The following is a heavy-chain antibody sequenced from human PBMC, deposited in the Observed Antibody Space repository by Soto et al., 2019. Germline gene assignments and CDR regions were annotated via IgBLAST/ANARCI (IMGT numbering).Heavy chain of an antibody. D-gene: IGHD5-12*01. V-gene: IGHV3-23*01. J-gene: IGHJ4*02. Sequence: GGSLRLSCAASGFTFSSYAMSWVRQAPGKGLEWVSAISGSGGSTYYADSVKGRFTISRDNSKNTLYLQMNSLRAEDTAVYYCAKDEGGYDYWYYFGYWGQGTLVTVSS. CDR2: ISGSGGST. CDR3: AKDEGGYDYWYYFGY. CDR1: GFTFSSYA.